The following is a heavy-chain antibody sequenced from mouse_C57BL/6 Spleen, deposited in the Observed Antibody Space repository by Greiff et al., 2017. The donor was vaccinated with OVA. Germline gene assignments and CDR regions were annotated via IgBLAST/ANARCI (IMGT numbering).Heavy chain of an antibody. CDR3: TDGSSHFDY. D-gene: IGHD1-1*01. CDR2: IDPENGDT. V-gene: IGHV14-4*01. CDR1: GFNIKDDY. Sequence: VQLQQSGAELVRPGASVKLSCTASGFNIKDDYMHWVKQRPEQGLEWIGWIDPENGDTEYASKFQGKATITADTSSNTAYLQLSSLTSEDTAVYYCTDGSSHFDYWGQGTTLTVSS. J-gene: IGHJ2*01.